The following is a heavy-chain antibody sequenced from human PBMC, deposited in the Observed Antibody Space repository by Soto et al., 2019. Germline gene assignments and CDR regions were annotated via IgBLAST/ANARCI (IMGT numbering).Heavy chain of an antibody. CDR1: GFTFSAYS. CDR2: ITYSSNYI. Sequence: EVQLVESGGGLVKPGGSLKLSCASSGFTFSAYSMNWVRQAPGKGLEWVSSITYSSNYIYYADSVKGRFTISRDNAKNSLYLQMNSLRAEDTAVYYGARSRSGWYSAIDYWGQGTLVTVSS. D-gene: IGHD6-19*01. V-gene: IGHV3-21*01. CDR3: ARSRSGWYSAIDY. J-gene: IGHJ4*02.